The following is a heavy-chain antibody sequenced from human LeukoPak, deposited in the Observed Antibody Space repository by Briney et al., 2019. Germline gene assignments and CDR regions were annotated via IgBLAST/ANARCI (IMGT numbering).Heavy chain of an antibody. J-gene: IGHJ5*02. Sequence: ASVKVSCKASGYTFTSYSIIWVRQAPGQGLEWMGWISAYNGNTNYAEKLQGRVTMTTDTSTSTAYMELRSLKSDDTAVYYCARECSISSSAMDWFDPWGQGTLVIVSS. D-gene: IGHD5-18*01. V-gene: IGHV1-18*01. CDR1: GYTFTSYS. CDR3: ARECSISSSAMDWFDP. CDR2: ISAYNGNT.